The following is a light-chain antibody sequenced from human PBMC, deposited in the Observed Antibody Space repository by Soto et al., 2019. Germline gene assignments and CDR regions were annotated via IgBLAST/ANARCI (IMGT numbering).Light chain of an antibody. CDR1: QSLLHRNGYNY. J-gene: IGKJ4*01. V-gene: IGKV2-28*01. CDR2: LGS. Sequence: DIVMTQSPLSLPVTPGEPASISCRSSQSLLHRNGYNYLDWYLQKPGQSPQLLIYLGSNRASGVPDRFSGSGSGTDFTLKISRVEAEDVGVYYCMQALQTPLTFGGGTK. CDR3: MQALQTPLT.